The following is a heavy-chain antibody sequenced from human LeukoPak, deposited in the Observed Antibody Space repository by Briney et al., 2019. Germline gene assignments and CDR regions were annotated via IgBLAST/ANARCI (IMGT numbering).Heavy chain of an antibody. CDR1: GGSISSGGYS. Sequence: SETLSLTCAVSGGSISSGGYSWSWIRQPPGKGLEWIGYIYYSGSTNYNPSLKSRVTISVDTSKNQFSLKLSSVTAADTAVYYCAGENRGYDILTGYSYYYGMDVWGQGTTVTVSS. J-gene: IGHJ6*02. V-gene: IGHV4-61*08. D-gene: IGHD3-9*01. CDR3: AGENRGYDILTGYSYYYGMDV. CDR2: IYYSGST.